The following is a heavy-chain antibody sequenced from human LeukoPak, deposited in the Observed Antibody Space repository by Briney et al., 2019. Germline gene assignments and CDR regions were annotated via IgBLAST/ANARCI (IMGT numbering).Heavy chain of an antibody. CDR2: IYSGGST. D-gene: IGHD2-15*01. CDR3: ARELVLEAGYYGMDV. V-gene: IGHV3-53*01. Sequence: SGGSLRLSCAASGFTFRSYAMSWVRQAPGKGLEWVSVIYSGGSTYYADSVKGRFTISRDNSKNTLYLQMNSLRAEDTAVYYCARELVLEAGYYGMDVWGQGTTVTVSS. J-gene: IGHJ6*02. CDR1: GFTFRSYA.